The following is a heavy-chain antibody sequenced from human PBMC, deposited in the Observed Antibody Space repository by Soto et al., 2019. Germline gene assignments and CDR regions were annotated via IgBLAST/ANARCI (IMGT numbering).Heavy chain of an antibody. J-gene: IGHJ6*02. CDR1: GGSFSGYY. CDR3: ARGRGGYSYTDYYYGMDV. CDR2: INHSGST. Sequence: PSETLSLTCAVYGGSFSGYYWSWIRQPPGKGLEWIGEINHSGSTNYNPSLKSRVTISVDTSKNQFSLKLSSVTAADTAVYYCARGRGGYSYTDYYYGMDVWGQGTTVTVSS. V-gene: IGHV4-34*01. D-gene: IGHD5-18*01.